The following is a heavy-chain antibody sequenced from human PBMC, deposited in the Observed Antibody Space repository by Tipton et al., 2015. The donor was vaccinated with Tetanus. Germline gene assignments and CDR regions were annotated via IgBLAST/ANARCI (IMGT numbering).Heavy chain of an antibody. Sequence: TLSLTCTVFGGSISSSTYYWGWIRQPPGKGLEWIGTINYIQGTYHNPSLKSRVTISVDTSKNQFSLKLSSVTAADTAVYFCARGRKGSRDTVDRGPTRKKYNWFDSWGQGTLVTVSS. CDR3: ARGRKGSRDTVDRGPTRKKYNWFDS. D-gene: IGHD3-10*01. CDR2: INYIQGT. V-gene: IGHV4-39*07. J-gene: IGHJ5*01. CDR1: GGSISSSTYY.